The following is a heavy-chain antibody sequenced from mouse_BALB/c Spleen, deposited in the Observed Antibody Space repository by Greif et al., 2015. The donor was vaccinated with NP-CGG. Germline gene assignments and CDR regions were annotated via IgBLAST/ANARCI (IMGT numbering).Heavy chain of an antibody. J-gene: IGHJ3*01. D-gene: IGHD1-2*01. CDR2: INPSTAYT. CDR1: GYTFTSYW. CDR3: ARDCGSFAY. Sequence: QVQLKQSGAELAKPGASVKMSCKASGYTFTSYWMHWVKQRPGQGLEWIGYINPSTAYTEYNQKFKDKATLTADKSSSTAYMQLSSLTSEDSAVYYCARDCGSFAYWGQGTLVTVSA. V-gene: IGHV1-7*01.